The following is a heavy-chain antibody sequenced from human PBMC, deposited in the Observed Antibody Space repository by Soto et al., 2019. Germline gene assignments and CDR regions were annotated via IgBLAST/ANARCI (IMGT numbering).Heavy chain of an antibody. CDR1: GGSFSGYY. Sequence: SETLSLTCAVYGGSFSGYYWSWIRQPPGKGLEWIGEINHSGSTNYNPSLKSRATISVDTSKNQFSLKLSSVTAADTAVYYCARGGTWIQLWSKGGTFDYWGQGTLVTVSS. J-gene: IGHJ4*02. V-gene: IGHV4-34*01. D-gene: IGHD5-18*01. CDR2: INHSGST. CDR3: ARGGTWIQLWSKGGTFDY.